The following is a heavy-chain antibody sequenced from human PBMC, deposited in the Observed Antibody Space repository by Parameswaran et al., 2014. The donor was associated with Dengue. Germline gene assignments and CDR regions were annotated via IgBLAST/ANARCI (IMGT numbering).Heavy chain of an antibody. J-gene: IGHJ5*02. V-gene: IGHV5-10-1*01. Sequence: VRQMPGKDLEWMGRIDPSDSYTNYSPSFQGHVTISADKSISTAYLQWSSLKASDTAMYYCARLDGDEPPWGQGTLVTVSS. CDR3: ARLDGDEPP. CDR2: IDPSDSYT. D-gene: IGHD4-17*01.